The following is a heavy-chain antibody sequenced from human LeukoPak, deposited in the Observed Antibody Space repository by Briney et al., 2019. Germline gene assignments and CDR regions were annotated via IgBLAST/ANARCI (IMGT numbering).Heavy chain of an antibody. D-gene: IGHD4-17*01. CDR1: GYTFTNYA. J-gene: IGHJ6*03. CDR2: INAVNGNT. CDR3: AKAYGDYHYYYYYMDV. Sequence: ASVKVSCKASGYTFTNYAMHWVRQAPGQRLEWMGWINAVNGNTKYSQELQGRVTMTTDTSTSTAYMELRSLRSDDTAVYYCAKAYGDYHYYYYYMDVWGKGTTVTISS. V-gene: IGHV1-3*01.